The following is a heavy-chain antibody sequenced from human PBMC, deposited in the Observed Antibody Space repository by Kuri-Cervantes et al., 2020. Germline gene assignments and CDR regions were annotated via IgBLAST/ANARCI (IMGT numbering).Heavy chain of an antibody. Sequence: ASVKVSCKASGYTFTSYGISWVRQAPGQGLEWMGWISAYNGNTNYAQKLQGRVTMTTDTSTSPAYMELRSLRSDDTAVYYCARAVATYGDYRRNFDYWGQGTLVTVSS. CDR2: ISAYNGNT. V-gene: IGHV1-18*01. J-gene: IGHJ4*02. CDR1: GYTFTSYG. D-gene: IGHD4-17*01. CDR3: ARAVATYGDYRRNFDY.